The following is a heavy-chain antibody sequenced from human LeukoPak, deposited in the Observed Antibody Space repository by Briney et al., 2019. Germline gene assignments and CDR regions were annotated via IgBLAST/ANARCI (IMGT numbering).Heavy chain of an antibody. V-gene: IGHV3-53*01. Sequence: AGGSLRLSCAASGFTVSSNYMSWVRQAPGKGLEWVSVIYSGGSTYYADSVKGRFTISRDNSKNTLYLQMNSLRAEDTAVYYCARVAPPYCYDSSGYFDYWGQGTLVTVSS. CDR3: ARVAPPYCYDSSGYFDY. CDR2: IYSGGST. CDR1: GFTVSSNY. J-gene: IGHJ4*02. D-gene: IGHD3-22*01.